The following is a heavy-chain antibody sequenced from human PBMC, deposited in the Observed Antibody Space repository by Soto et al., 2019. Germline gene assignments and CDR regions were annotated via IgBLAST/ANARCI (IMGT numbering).Heavy chain of an antibody. CDR1: GGSINSYY. Sequence: QVQLQESGPGLVKPSETLSLTCTVSGGSINSYYWSWIRQPPGKGLEWIGYIYYSGSTNYNPSLTRRATISVDTSKNQFTLELSSVTAADTAVYYCARVPWQWLGGYAFDIWGQGTMVTVSS. V-gene: IGHV4-59*01. J-gene: IGHJ3*02. D-gene: IGHD6-19*01. CDR2: IYYSGST. CDR3: ARVPWQWLGGYAFDI.